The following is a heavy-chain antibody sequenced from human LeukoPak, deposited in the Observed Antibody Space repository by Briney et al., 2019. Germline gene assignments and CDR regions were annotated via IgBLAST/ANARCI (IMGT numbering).Heavy chain of an antibody. J-gene: IGHJ6*03. V-gene: IGHV4-59*01. CDR2: IYYSGST. D-gene: IGHD2-2*01. CDR1: GGSISSYY. Sequence: SETLSLTCTVSGGSISSYYWSWIRQPPGKGLEWIGYIYYSGSTNYNPSLKSRVTISVDTSKNQFSLKLSSVTAADTAVYYCTRESSNLYYYYMDVWGKGTTVTVSS. CDR3: TRESSNLYYYYMDV.